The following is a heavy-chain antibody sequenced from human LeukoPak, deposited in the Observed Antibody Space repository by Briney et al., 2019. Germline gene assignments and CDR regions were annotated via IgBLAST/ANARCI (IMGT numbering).Heavy chain of an antibody. Sequence: GGSLRPSCAASGFTFSNYAMHWVRQAPGKGLEWVAVISSDGSNKYYADSVKGRFSISRDNSKNTLYLQMNSLSAEDTAVYYCVKGIGSDSRWFDPWGQGTLVTVSS. J-gene: IGHJ5*02. V-gene: IGHV3-30-3*01. CDR2: ISSDGSNK. CDR3: VKGIGSDSRWFDP. D-gene: IGHD1-26*01. CDR1: GFTFSNYA.